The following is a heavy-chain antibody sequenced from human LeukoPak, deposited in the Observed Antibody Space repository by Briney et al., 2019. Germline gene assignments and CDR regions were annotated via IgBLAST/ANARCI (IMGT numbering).Heavy chain of an antibody. CDR1: GFTFSTYS. J-gene: IGHJ4*02. CDR2: ISSSGTSI. Sequence: GGSLRLSCAASGFTFSTYSMNGVRQALGRGLERVSYISSSGTSIYSADSMRGRFTISRDNSKNSLYLQMNSLRAEDTAVYYCASSFPRRDDYISNYFDYWGQGTLVTVSS. CDR3: ASSFPRRDDYISNYFDY. D-gene: IGHD5-24*01. V-gene: IGHV3-21*01.